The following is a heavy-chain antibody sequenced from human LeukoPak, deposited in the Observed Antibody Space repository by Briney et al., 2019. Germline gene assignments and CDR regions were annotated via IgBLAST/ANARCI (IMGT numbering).Heavy chain of an antibody. D-gene: IGHD2-15*01. CDR2: TNPNSGGT. CDR1: GYTFTSYY. V-gene: IGHV1-2*02. J-gene: IGHJ4*02. Sequence: ASVKVSCKASGYTFTSYYMHWVRQAPGQGLEWMGCTNPNSGGTNYAQKFQGRVTMTRDTSISTAYMELSRLRSDDTAVYYCARDHLRYCSGGSCYHPLGYWGQGTLVTVSS. CDR3: ARDHLRYCSGGSCYHPLGY.